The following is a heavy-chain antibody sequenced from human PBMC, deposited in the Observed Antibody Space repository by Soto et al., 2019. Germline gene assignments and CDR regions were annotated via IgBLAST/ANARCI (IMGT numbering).Heavy chain of an antibody. CDR1: GGSISSGGYS. J-gene: IGHJ4*02. CDR3: ARAIGWFGELLGGYYFDY. CDR2: IYHSGST. Sequence: QLQLQESGSGLVKPSQTLSLTCAVSGGSISSGGYSWSWIRQPPGKGLEWIGYIYHSGSTYYNPSLTSRVTISVDRSKNQFSLKLSSVTAAETAVYYCARAIGWFGELLGGYYFDYWGQGTLVTVSS. V-gene: IGHV4-30-2*01. D-gene: IGHD3-10*01.